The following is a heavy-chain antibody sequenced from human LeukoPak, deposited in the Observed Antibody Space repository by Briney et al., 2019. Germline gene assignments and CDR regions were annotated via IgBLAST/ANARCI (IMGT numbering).Heavy chain of an antibody. D-gene: IGHD2-15*01. Sequence: GASVKVSCKASGYTFTSYYMHWVRQAPGQGLEWMGIINPSGGSTSYAQKFHGRVTMTRDTSTSTVYMELSSLRSEDTAVYYCARSCSGGSCYHNYYYYGMDVWGQGTTVTVSS. CDR1: GYTFTSYY. CDR2: INPSGGST. V-gene: IGHV1-46*01. CDR3: ARSCSGGSCYHNYYYYGMDV. J-gene: IGHJ6*02.